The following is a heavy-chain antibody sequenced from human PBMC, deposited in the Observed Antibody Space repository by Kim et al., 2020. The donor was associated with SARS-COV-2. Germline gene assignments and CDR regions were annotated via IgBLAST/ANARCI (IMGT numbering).Heavy chain of an antibody. D-gene: IGHD2-15*01. CDR1: GFTFSSYG. J-gene: IGHJ6*02. CDR3: AKSLGIVVVVAAIRYYNYGMVV. CDR2: ISYDGSNK. Sequence: GGSLRLSCAASGFTFSSYGMHWVRQAPGKGLEWVAVISYDGSNKYYADSVKGRFTISRDNSKNTLYMQMNSLRAEDTAVYYCAKSLGIVVVVAAIRYYNYGMVVWGQRTTVTVSS. V-gene: IGHV3-30*18.